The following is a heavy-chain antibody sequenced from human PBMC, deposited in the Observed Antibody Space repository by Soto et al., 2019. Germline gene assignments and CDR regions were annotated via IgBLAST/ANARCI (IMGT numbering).Heavy chain of an antibody. CDR2: IYYSGST. D-gene: IGHD2-21*02. J-gene: IGHJ4*02. V-gene: IGHV4-39*02. CDR3: ARERTSVVTQAYFDS. CDR1: GDSINNRSYY. Sequence: SETLSLTCTVTGDSINNRSYYWGWIRQPPGKGLEWIGSIYYSGSTYNNPSLKSRVSMSVDTSKNQFSLKLRPVTAAATSLHYCARERTSVVTQAYFDSWGQGSLVTVSS.